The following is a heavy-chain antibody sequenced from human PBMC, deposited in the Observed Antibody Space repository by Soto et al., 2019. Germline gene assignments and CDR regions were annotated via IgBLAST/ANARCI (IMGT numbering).Heavy chain of an antibody. Sequence: GGSLRLSCAASVFTFSRNDMHLVRQSPGKGLEWVAGISYDGSNKYYADSVKGRFTISRYNYKNTLYLQMNSLRAEDTAVYYCARGIGGLIWFREYHNDAFDIWGQWTMVTVSS. D-gene: IGHD3-10*01. CDR2: ISYDGSNK. CDR3: ARGIGGLIWFREYHNDAFDI. J-gene: IGHJ3*02. V-gene: IGHV3-30-3*01. CDR1: VFTFSRND.